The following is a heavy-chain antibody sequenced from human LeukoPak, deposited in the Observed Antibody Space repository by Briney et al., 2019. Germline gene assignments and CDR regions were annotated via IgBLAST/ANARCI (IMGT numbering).Heavy chain of an antibody. CDR1: GFTFNNYA. Sequence: GGSLRLSCAASGFTFNNYAMRWVRQAPGKGLEWVSSISGSGDNTYYADSVKGRFTISRDNSKNTLYLQMNSLRAEDTAVYYCANDFDYWGQGTLVTVSS. CDR2: ISGSGDNT. J-gene: IGHJ4*02. CDR3: ANDFDY. V-gene: IGHV3-23*01.